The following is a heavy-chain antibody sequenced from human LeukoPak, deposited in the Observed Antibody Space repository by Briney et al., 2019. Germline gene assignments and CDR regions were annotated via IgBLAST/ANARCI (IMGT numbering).Heavy chain of an antibody. Sequence: ASVKVSCKASGYTFTDYSIHWVRQAPGQGLEWMGWINPNSGGTNFAQNYQGRVTMTRDTSISTAYMVLSRLTSDDTAVYYCARDWPAYYFDTSGYPSQCNSGFDYWGQGTLVTVSS. D-gene: IGHD3-22*01. V-gene: IGHV1-2*02. CDR3: ARDWPAYYFDTSGYPSQCNSGFDY. J-gene: IGHJ4*02. CDR2: INPNSGGT. CDR1: GYTFTDYS.